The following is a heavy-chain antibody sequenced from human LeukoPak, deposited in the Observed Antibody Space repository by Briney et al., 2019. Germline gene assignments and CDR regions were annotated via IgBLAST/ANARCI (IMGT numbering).Heavy chain of an antibody. CDR2: IYNSGST. CDR3: ARAHTAPDENWFDP. V-gene: IGHV4-4*07. D-gene: IGHD5-18*01. Sequence: PSETLSLTCTVSGGSISSYYWSWIRQPAGKGLEWIGRIYNSGSTTYNPSLKSRVTMSVDTSKNQFSLKLSSVTAADTAVYYCARAHTAPDENWFDPWGQGTLVTVSS. J-gene: IGHJ5*02. CDR1: GGSISSYY.